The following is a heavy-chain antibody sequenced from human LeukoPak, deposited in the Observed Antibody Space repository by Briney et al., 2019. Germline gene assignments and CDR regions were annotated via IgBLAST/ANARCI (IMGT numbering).Heavy chain of an antibody. D-gene: IGHD3-10*01. CDR1: GGTFSSYA. V-gene: IGHV1-69*13. Sequence: ASVKVSCKASGGTFSSYAISWVRQAPGQGLEWMEGIIPIFGTANYAQKFQGRVTITADESTSTAYMELSSLRSEDTAVYYCARVGITMVRGVSPGYYFDYWGQGTLVTVSS. J-gene: IGHJ4*02. CDR3: ARVGITMVRGVSPGYYFDY. CDR2: IIPIFGTA.